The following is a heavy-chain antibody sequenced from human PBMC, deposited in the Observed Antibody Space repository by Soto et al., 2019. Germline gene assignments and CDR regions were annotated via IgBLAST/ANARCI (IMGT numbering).Heavy chain of an antibody. CDR2: TIYSSGGT. J-gene: IGHJ4*02. CDR1: GGSFSAYY. D-gene: IGHD2-15*01. CDR3: ARGHRYCSGGKCYLFDF. Sequence: PSETLSLTCAVYGGSFSAYYWSWVRQPPGKGLEWIGETIYSSGGTKYNPSLKSRVDMSLDMSKNQFSLSLTSVAAADTAVYYCARGHRYCSGGKCYLFDFWGLGTLVTVSS. V-gene: IGHV4-34*01.